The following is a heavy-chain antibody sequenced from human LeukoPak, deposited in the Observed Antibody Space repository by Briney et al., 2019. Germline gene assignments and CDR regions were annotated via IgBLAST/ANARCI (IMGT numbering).Heavy chain of an antibody. CDR2: IYSGTI. D-gene: IGHD2/OR15-2a*01. V-gene: IGHV3-53*01. J-gene: IGHJ4*02. CDR3: ARDSGFSGAQRGEF. CDR1: GFTVSSNS. Sequence: GGSLRLSCTVSGFTVSSNSMSWVRQAPGKGLEWVSFIYSGTIHYSDSVKGRFTISRDNSKNALYLQMNSLRAEDTAVYYCARDSGFSGAQRGEFWGQGTLVTVSS.